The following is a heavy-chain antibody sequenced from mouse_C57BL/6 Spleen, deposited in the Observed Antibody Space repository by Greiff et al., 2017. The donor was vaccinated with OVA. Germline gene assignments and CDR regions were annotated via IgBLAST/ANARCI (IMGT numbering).Heavy chain of an antibody. D-gene: IGHD4-1*01. Sequence: EVKLVESGGGLVQPGGSLKLSCAASGFTFSDYGMAWVRQAPRKGPEWVAFISNLAYSIYYADTVTGRFTSSRENAKNTLYLEMSSLRSEDTAMYYCARQGTGNWYFDVWGTGTTVTVSS. J-gene: IGHJ1*03. CDR3: ARQGTGNWYFDV. CDR2: ISNLAYSI. CDR1: GFTFSDYG. V-gene: IGHV5-15*01.